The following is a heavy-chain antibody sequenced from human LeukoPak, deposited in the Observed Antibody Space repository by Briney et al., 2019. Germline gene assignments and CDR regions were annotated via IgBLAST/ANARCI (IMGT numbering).Heavy chain of an antibody. V-gene: IGHV3-21*01. CDR1: GFTFSRYS. J-gene: IGHJ3*02. CDR3: AREINFWRNGAFDI. D-gene: IGHD3-3*01. Sequence: GGSLRLSCAASGFTFSRYSMNWVRQAPGKGLEWVSSISSSSSYIYYADSVKGRFTISRDNAKNSLYLQMNSLRAEDTAVYYCAREINFWRNGAFDIWGQGTMVTVSS. CDR2: ISSSSSYI.